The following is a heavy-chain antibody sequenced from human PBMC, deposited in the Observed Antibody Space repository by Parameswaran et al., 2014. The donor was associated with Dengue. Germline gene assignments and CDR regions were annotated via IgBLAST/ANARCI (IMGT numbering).Heavy chain of an antibody. J-gene: IGHJ6*02. CDR2: IHWKSGTT. CDR3: ARVASGSMQGGWNGMDV. D-gene: IGHD3-10*01. V-gene: IGHV3-20*03. Sequence: RWIRQPPGKGLEWVSAIHWKSGTTGYADSVKGRFTISRDNAKNSAYLHMSSVRAEDTALYYCARVASGSMQGGWNGMDVWGQGTTVTVSS.